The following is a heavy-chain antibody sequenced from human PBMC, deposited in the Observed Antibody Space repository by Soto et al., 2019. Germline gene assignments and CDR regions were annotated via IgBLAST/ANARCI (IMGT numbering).Heavy chain of an antibody. D-gene: IGHD4-17*01. J-gene: IGHJ6*02. V-gene: IGHV1-18*01. CDR3: ARDGTILNDYGYGYYGMDV. CDR1: GYTFTSYG. Sequence: QVQLVQSGAEVKKPGASVKVSCKASGYTFTSYGISWVRQAPGQGLEWMGWIGAYNGNTNYAQKLQGRVTMTTDTSTSTAYMELRSLRSDDTAVYYCARDGTILNDYGYGYYGMDVWGQGTTVTVSS. CDR2: IGAYNGNT.